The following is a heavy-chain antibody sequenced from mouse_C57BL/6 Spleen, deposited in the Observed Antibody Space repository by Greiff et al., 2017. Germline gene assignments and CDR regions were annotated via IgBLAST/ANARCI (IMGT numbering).Heavy chain of an antibody. CDR1: GYTFTSYW. J-gene: IGHJ2*01. V-gene: IGHV1-50*01. CDR2: IDPSDSYT. CDR3: GQDYFDY. Sequence: QVHVKQPGAELVKPGASVKLSCKASGYTFTSYWMQWVKQRPGQGLEWIGEIDPSDSYTNYNQKFKGKATLTVDTSSSTAYMQLSSLTSEDSAVCYCGQDYFDYWGQGTTLTVSS. D-gene: IGHD3-2*01.